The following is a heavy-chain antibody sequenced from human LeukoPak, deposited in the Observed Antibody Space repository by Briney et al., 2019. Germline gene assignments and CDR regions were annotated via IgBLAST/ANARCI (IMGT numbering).Heavy chain of an antibody. CDR2: VYYSGRT. D-gene: IGHD4-23*01. V-gene: IGHV4-61*08. Sequence: SETLALTCTVSGGSISSGGYYWSWIRHPPGKGLEWIGYVYYSGRTNYNPSLKSRVTISVDTSKNQFSLKLSSVTAADTAVYYCARADTVVINYFDYWGQGTLVTVSS. CDR1: GGSISSGGYY. CDR3: ARADTVVINYFDY. J-gene: IGHJ4*02.